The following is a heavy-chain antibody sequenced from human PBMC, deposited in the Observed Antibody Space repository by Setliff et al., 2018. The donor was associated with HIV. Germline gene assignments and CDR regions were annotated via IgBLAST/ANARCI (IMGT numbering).Heavy chain of an antibody. D-gene: IGHD2-21*02. V-gene: IGHV1-18*01. Sequence: ASVKVSCKASGYTFIAYGISWVRRAPGQGLEWMGWIGPYNDRTEYAQKLQGRVTMTTDTSTSTAYMELRSLRSDDSAVYFCARGLRARPRLRGFYHYGMDVWGQGTTVTVSS. J-gene: IGHJ6*02. CDR2: IGPYNDRT. CDR3: ARGLRARPRLRGFYHYGMDV. CDR1: GYTFIAYG.